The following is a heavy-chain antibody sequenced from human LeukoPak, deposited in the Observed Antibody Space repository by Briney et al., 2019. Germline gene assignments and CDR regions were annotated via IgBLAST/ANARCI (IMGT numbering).Heavy chain of an antibody. D-gene: IGHD2-2*01. CDR1: GFTFSSYG. J-gene: IGHJ3*02. V-gene: IGHV3-33*01. Sequence: PGGSLRLSCAASGFTFSSYGMHWVRQAPGKGLEWVAVIWYDGSNKCYADSVKGRFTISRDNSKNTLYLQMNSLRAEDTAVYYCASTVVVPAATDDAFDIWGQGTMVTVSS. CDR3: ASTVVVPAATDDAFDI. CDR2: IWYDGSNK.